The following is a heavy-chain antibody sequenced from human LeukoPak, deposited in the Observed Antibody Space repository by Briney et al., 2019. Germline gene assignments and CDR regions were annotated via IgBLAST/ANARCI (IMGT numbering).Heavy chain of an antibody. V-gene: IGHV3-7*01. D-gene: IGHD2-15*01. Sequence: GGSLRLSCAASGFTFSSYWMHWVRQAPGKGLEWVANIKQDGSEKYYVDSVKGRFTISRDNAKNSLYLQMNSLRAEDTAVYYCARGCSGGSCYESKFDPWGQGTLVTVSS. J-gene: IGHJ5*02. CDR3: ARGCSGGSCYESKFDP. CDR1: GFTFSSYW. CDR2: IKQDGSEK.